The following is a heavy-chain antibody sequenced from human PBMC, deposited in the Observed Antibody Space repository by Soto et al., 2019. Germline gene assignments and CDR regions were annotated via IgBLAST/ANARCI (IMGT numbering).Heavy chain of an antibody. CDR2: IYDSGST. Sequence: SETLSLTCTVSGGSISSSSYYWGWIPQPPGKGLEGIGSIYDSGSTYYNPPRKSRVTISVYTYKNQFSLKLSSVTAAETDVYYCRGHGTGYSYGMDVWGQGTLVTVSS. D-gene: IGHD1-1*01. V-gene: IGHV4-39*01. J-gene: IGHJ6*02. CDR3: RGHGTGYSYGMDV. CDR1: GGSISSSSYY.